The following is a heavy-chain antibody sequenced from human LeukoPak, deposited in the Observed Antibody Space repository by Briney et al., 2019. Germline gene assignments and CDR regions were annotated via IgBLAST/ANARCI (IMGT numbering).Heavy chain of an antibody. CDR1: GGSFSGYY. V-gene: IGHV4-34*01. CDR3: ARALLSLDPLDV. J-gene: IGHJ6*02. Sequence: SETLSLTCAVYGGSFSGYYWSWIRQSPGKGLEWIGEINHSGSTNYNPSLKSRVTMSVDTSKNQFSQNLISVTAADTAVYYCARALLSLDPLDVWGQGTTVTVSS. CDR2: INHSGST. D-gene: IGHD3/OR15-3a*01.